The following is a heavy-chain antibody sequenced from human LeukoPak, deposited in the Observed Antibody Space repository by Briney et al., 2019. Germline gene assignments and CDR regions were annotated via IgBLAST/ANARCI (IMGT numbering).Heavy chain of an antibody. J-gene: IGHJ5*02. D-gene: IGHD4-17*01. CDR2: IYYSGST. Sequence: SETLSLTCTVSGGSISSYYWSWIRQPPGKGLEWIGYIYYSGSTNYNPSLKSRVTISVDTSKNQFSLKLSSVTAADTAVYFCARHESDYVGVNWFDPWGQGTLVTVSS. V-gene: IGHV4-59*08. CDR3: ARHESDYVGVNWFDP. CDR1: GGSISSYY.